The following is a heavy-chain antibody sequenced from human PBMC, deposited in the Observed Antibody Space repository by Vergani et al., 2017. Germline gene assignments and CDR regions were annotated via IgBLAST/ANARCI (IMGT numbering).Heavy chain of an antibody. D-gene: IGHD2-15*01. J-gene: IGHJ4*02. CDR1: GGTFSSYA. CDR2: IIPIFGTA. CDR3: ARVGRGAGWYFDY. V-gene: IGHV1-69*12. Sequence: QVQLVQSGAEVKKPGSSVKVSCKASGGTFSSYAISWVRQAPGQGLEWMGGIIPIFGTANYAQKSQGRVTITADESTSTAYMELSSLRSEDTAVYFCARVGRGAGWYFDYWGQGALVTVSS.